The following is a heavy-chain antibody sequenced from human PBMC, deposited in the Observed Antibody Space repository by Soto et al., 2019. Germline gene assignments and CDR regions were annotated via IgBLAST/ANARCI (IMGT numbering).Heavy chain of an antibody. J-gene: IGHJ5*02. CDR1: GGSFSGYY. D-gene: IGHD6-6*01. CDR3: ARGLTAARHTNYNWFDP. Sequence: SETLSLTCAVYGGSFSGYYWSWIRQPPGKGLEWIGEINHSGSTNYNPSLKSRVTISVDTSKNQLSLKLSSVTAADTAVYYCARGLTAARHTNYNWFDPWGQGTLVTVSS. V-gene: IGHV4-34*01. CDR2: INHSGST.